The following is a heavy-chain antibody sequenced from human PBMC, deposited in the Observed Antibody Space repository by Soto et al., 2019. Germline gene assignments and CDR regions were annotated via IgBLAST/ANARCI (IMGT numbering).Heavy chain of an antibody. V-gene: IGHV3-15*07. CDR3: TTDSYRTLIRVRVDY. J-gene: IGHJ4*01. D-gene: IGHD1-26*01. CDR1: GFAFPNAW. CDR2: IKSTIDGGTT. Sequence: EVQLVESGGGLVKPGGSLRLSCAASGFAFPNAWMNWVRQAPGKGLEWVGRIKSTIDGGTTDYAEPVKGRFAISRDDSNNMVYLQMNSLKIEDSAVYYCTTDSYRTLIRVRVDYWGHGTLVTVSS.